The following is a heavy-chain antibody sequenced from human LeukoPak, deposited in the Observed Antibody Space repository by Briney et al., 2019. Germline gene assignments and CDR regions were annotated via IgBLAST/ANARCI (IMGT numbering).Heavy chain of an antibody. CDR1: GVPISTHC. CDR3: ARGSAYCLP. V-gene: IGHV4-59*11. Sequence: PETLTLTCTVSGVPISTHCWSWIRQPPGKGLERIGCIYNTGNTNYNPSLKRRVTISAVTANTQIYLHLSSVTAADTAVYYWARGSAYCLPGGQSTLVTASS. CDR2: IYNTGNT. D-gene: IGHD6-19*01. J-gene: IGHJ1*01.